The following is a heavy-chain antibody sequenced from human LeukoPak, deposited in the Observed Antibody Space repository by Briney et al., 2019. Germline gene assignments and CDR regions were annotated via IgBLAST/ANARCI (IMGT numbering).Heavy chain of an antibody. D-gene: IGHD3/OR15-3a*01. CDR1: GFTFSSYS. CDR2: ISSSSSYI. CDR3: ARARGLDYYFDY. J-gene: IGHJ4*02. V-gene: IGHV3-21*01. Sequence: GGSLRLSCAASGFTFSSYSMNWVRQAPGKGVEWVSSISSSSSYIYYADSVKGRFNISRDKGKNSLYLQMNSLRAEDTAVYYCARARGLDYYFDYWGQGTLVTVSS.